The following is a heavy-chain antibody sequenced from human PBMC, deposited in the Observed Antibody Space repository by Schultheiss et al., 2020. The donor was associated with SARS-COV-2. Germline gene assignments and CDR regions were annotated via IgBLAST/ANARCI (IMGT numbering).Heavy chain of an antibody. V-gene: IGHV3-11*04. D-gene: IGHD2-15*01. J-gene: IGHJ4*02. CDR3: AKIGRWGGFRAAPWGY. CDR1: GFTFSDYY. Sequence: GGSLRLTCAASGFTFSDYYMSWIRQAPGKGLEWVSYISSSGSTIYYADSVKGRFTISRDNSKNTLYLQMNSLRAEDTAVYYCAKIGRWGGFRAAPWGYWGQGTLVTVSS. CDR2: ISSSGSTI.